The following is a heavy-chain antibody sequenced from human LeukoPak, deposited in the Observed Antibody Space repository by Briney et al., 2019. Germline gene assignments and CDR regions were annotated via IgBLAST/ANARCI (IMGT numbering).Heavy chain of an antibody. CDR2: ISYIGRT. CDR3: ARDLVTVIKGFDI. CDR1: DDSFNSHY. V-gene: IGHV4-59*11. D-gene: IGHD4-17*01. Sequence: SETLSLTCAVSDDSFNSHYWTWIRQPPGKGLEWIGYISYIGRTNYNPSLKSRVTISIDTSKNQFSLKLTSVTAADTAVYYCARDLVTVIKGFDIWGQGTMVSVSS. J-gene: IGHJ3*02.